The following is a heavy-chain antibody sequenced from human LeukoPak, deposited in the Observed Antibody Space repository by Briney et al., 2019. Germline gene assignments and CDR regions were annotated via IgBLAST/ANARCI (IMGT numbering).Heavy chain of an antibody. J-gene: IGHJ3*01. CDR1: GDSFSGYY. D-gene: IGHD6-19*01. Sequence: SETLSLTCAVYGDSFSGYYWSWVRQPPGKGREWVGEINHSGSTNYNASLKSRVNISVDKSMNQFSLKLSSVTAADTAVYYCARDGVAGRSDAFDLWGQGTMVTVSS. CDR2: INHSGST. V-gene: IGHV4-34*01. CDR3: ARDGVAGRSDAFDL.